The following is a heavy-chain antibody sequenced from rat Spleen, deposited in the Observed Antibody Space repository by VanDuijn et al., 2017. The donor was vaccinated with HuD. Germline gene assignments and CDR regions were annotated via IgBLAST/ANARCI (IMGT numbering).Heavy chain of an antibody. CDR1: GFTFSNYG. J-gene: IGHJ3*01. Sequence: EVQLVESGGGLVQPGRSLKLSCAASGFTFSNYGMAWVRQAPTKGLEWVATIKYDGSSTYHRDSVKGRFTISRDNAKNTQYLQMDSLRSEDTATYYCARRDGSYSWFAYWGQGTLVTVSS. CDR3: ARRDGSYSWFAY. D-gene: IGHD1-3*01. CDR2: IKYDGSST. V-gene: IGHV5-29*01.